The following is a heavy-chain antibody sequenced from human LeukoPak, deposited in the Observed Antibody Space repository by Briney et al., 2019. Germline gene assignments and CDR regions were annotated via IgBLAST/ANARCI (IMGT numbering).Heavy chain of an antibody. CDR3: ARLEARTRATVNFDY. V-gene: IGHV1-46*03. J-gene: IGHJ4*02. CDR1: GYTFTSYY. CDR2: INPSGGST. Sequence: ASVKVSCKASGYTFTSYYMHWVRQAPGQGLEWTGIINPSGGSTSYAQKFQGRVTMTRDTSTSTVYMELSSLRSEDTAVYYCARLEARTRATVNFDYWGQGTLVTVSS. D-gene: IGHD1-26*01.